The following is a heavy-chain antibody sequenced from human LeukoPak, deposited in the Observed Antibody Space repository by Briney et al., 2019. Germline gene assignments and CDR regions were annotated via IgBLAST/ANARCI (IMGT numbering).Heavy chain of an antibody. V-gene: IGHV3-11*06. D-gene: IGHD5-18*01. CDR2: ISSSSSYT. CDR3: ARSSGYSYGYMGADY. Sequence: GGSLRLSCAASGFTFSDYYMSWIRQAPGKGLEWVSYISSSSSYTNYADSVKGRFTISRDNAKNSLYLQMNSLRAEDTAVYYCARSSGYSYGYMGADYWGQGTLVTVSS. CDR1: GFTFSDYY. J-gene: IGHJ4*02.